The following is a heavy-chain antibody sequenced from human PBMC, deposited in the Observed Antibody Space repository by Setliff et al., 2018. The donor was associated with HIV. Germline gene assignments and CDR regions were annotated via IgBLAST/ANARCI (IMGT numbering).Heavy chain of an antibody. J-gene: IGHJ3*02. V-gene: IGHV4-61*09. Sequence: PSETLSLTCTVSGGSITTGSYYWSWIRQPAGQGLEWIGHIYASDSSGSTNYNPSLKSRVTISLDTSKNQFSLKLSSVTAADTAVYYCAKPLESLAAAGLGGAFDIWGQGTMVTVS. CDR1: GGSITTGSYY. D-gene: IGHD6-25*01. CDR3: AKPLESLAAAGLGGAFDI. CDR2: IYASDSSGST.